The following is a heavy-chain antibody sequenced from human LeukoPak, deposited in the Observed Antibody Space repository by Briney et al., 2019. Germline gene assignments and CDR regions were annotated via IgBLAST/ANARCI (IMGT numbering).Heavy chain of an antibody. J-gene: IGHJ3*02. Sequence: ASVKVSCKASGYTFSSYGISWVRQAPGQGPEWMGWISAYNGDTNYAQKLQGRVTMTTDTSTSTAYMELRSLRSDDTGVYYCARQLTYYCDSSGRYAFEIWGQGTKVTVSS. V-gene: IGHV1-18*01. CDR3: ARQLTYYCDSSGRYAFEI. CDR1: GYTFSSYG. D-gene: IGHD3-22*01. CDR2: ISAYNGDT.